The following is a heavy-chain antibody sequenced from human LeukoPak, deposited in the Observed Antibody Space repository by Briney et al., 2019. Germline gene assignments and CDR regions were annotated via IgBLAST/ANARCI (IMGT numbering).Heavy chain of an antibody. CDR3: TREASGYSYGYEEH. Sequence: SETLSLTCTVSGGSISSSSYYWGWIRQPPGKGLEWIGSISYSGSTYYNPSLKSRVTISVDTSKNQFSLKLSSVTAADTAVYYCTREASGYSYGYEEHWGQGTLVTVSS. D-gene: IGHD5-18*01. J-gene: IGHJ1*01. V-gene: IGHV4-39*01. CDR2: ISYSGST. CDR1: GGSISSSSYY.